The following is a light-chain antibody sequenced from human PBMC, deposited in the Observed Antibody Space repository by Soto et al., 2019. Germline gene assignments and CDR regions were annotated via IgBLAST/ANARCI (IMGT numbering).Light chain of an antibody. Sequence: QSVLTQPPSASGTPGQRVTISCSGSSSNIGGNYVSWYQQFPRTAPPHLIDGNTQRPSGVPDRCSGSKSGTSASLAISGLRSEAGGDYYCDACDDSLNGWVVGGGTKLTVL. J-gene: IGLJ3*02. CDR1: SSNIGGNY. CDR3: DACDDSLNGWV. CDR2: GNT. V-gene: IGLV1-47*02.